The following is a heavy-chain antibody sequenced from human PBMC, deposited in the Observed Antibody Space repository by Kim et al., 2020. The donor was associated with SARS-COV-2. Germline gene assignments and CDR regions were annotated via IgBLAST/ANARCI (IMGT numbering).Heavy chain of an antibody. J-gene: IGHJ3*02. Sequence: KFQGRVTMTRNTSISTAYMELSSLRSEETAVYYCAKSYDILTGPLDAFDIWGQGTMVTVSS. V-gene: IGHV1-8*01. D-gene: IGHD3-9*01. CDR3: AKSYDILTGPLDAFDI.